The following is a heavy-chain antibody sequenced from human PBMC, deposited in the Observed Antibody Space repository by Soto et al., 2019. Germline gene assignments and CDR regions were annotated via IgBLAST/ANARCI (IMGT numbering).Heavy chain of an antibody. Sequence: GASVKVSCKASGGTSSSYAISWVRQAPGQGLEWMGGIIPIFGTANYAQKFQGRVTITADKSTSTAYMELSSLRSEDTAVYYCARESEMATIFYGYWGQGTLVTVSS. J-gene: IGHJ4*02. CDR3: ARESEMATIFYGY. D-gene: IGHD5-12*01. V-gene: IGHV1-69*06. CDR2: IIPIFGTA. CDR1: GGTSSSYA.